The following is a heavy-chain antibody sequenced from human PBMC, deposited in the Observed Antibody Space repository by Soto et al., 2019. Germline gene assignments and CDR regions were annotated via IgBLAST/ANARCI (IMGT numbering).Heavy chain of an antibody. CDR1: GFTFSSYA. Sequence: PGGSLRLSCAASGFTFSSYAMSWVRQAPGKGLEWVSAISGSGGSTYYADSVKGRFTISRDNSKNTLYLQMNSLRAEDTAVYYCAKEIGYSSGWDVGYYYYGMDVWGQGTTVTVSS. V-gene: IGHV3-23*01. CDR2: ISGSGGST. J-gene: IGHJ6*02. D-gene: IGHD6-19*01. CDR3: AKEIGYSSGWDVGYYYYGMDV.